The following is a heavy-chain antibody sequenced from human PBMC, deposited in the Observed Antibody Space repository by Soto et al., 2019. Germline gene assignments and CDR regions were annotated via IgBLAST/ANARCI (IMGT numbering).Heavy chain of an antibody. Sequence: GGSLRLSCAASGFTFSSYEMNWVRQAPVKGLEWVSYISSSGSTIYYADSVKGRFTISRDNAKNSLYLQMNSLRAEDTAVYYCARDAPYYYDSSGYYPSSSFAFDIWGQGTMVTVSS. CDR1: GFTFSSYE. CDR3: ARDAPYYYDSSGYYPSSSFAFDI. J-gene: IGHJ3*02. V-gene: IGHV3-48*03. D-gene: IGHD3-22*01. CDR2: ISSSGSTI.